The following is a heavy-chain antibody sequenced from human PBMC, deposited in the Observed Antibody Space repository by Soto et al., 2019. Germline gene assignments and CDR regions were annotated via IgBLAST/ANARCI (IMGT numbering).Heavy chain of an antibody. CDR3: ARAGLTGAPVQYYYYGMDV. V-gene: IGHV4-59*01. Sequence: SETLSLTCTVTGGSITGYYWTWIRQPPGKGLEYIGYIYHTGSTDYNPSLKSRVTISLDNTKHQFSLQLRSVSAADTAVYYCARAGLTGAPVQYYYYGMDVWGHGTTVTVSS. CDR2: IYHTGST. J-gene: IGHJ6*02. CDR1: GGSITGYY. D-gene: IGHD3-9*01.